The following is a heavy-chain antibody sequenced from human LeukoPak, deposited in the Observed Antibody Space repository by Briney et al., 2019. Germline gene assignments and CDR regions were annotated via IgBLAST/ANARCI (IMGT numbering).Heavy chain of an antibody. V-gene: IGHV4-59*12. D-gene: IGHD3-10*01. CDR3: ARGALITMVRGPIWN. CDR2: IYYSGST. Sequence: KPSETLSLTCTVSGDSISSYYCSWIRQPPGKGLEWIGFIYYSGSTNYNPSLKSRVTISVDTSKNQFSLKLSSVTAADTAVYYCARGALITMVRGPIWNWGQGTLVTVSS. CDR1: GDSISSYY. J-gene: IGHJ4*02.